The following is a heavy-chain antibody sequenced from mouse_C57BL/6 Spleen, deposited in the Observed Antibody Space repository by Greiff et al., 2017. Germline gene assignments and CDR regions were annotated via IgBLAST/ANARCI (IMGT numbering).Heavy chain of an antibody. Sequence: DVKLVESEGGLVQPGSSMKLSCTASGFTFSDYYMAWVRQVPEKGLEWVANINYDGSSTYYLDSLKGRFIISRDNAKNILYLQMSSLKSEDTATYYCARDGGGKIFDYWGQGTTLTVSS. CDR2: INYDGSST. CDR1: GFTFSDYY. J-gene: IGHJ2*01. CDR3: ARDGGGKIFDY. D-gene: IGHD2-1*01. V-gene: IGHV5-16*01.